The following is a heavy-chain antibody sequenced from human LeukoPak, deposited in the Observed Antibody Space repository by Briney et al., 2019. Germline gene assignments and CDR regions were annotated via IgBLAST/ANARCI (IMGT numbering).Heavy chain of an antibody. V-gene: IGHV4-31*03. CDR3: ASLYYDFWSGYFDY. CDR1: GGSISSGGYY. Sequence: SETLSLTCTVSGGSISSGGYYWSWIRQHPGKGLEWIGYIYYSGSTYYNPSLKSRVTISVDTSKNQFSLKLSSVTAADTAVYYCASLYYDFWSGYFDYWGQGTLVTVSS. CDR2: IYYSGST. D-gene: IGHD3-3*01. J-gene: IGHJ4*02.